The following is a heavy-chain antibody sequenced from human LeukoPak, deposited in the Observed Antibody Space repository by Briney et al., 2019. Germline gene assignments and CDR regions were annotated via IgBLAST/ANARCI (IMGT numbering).Heavy chain of an antibody. D-gene: IGHD1-26*01. V-gene: IGHV4-34*01. CDR3: ARRVGATRDYYYYYYMDV. Sequence: SETLSLTCAVYGGSFSGYYWSWIRQPPGKGLEWIGEINHSGSTNYNPSLKSRVTISVDTSKNQFSLKLSSVTAADTAVYYCARRVGATRDYYYYYYMDVWGKGTTVTISS. J-gene: IGHJ6*03. CDR2: INHSGST. CDR1: GGSFSGYY.